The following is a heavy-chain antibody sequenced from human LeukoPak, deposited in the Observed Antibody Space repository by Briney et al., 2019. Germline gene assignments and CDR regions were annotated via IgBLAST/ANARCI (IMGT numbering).Heavy chain of an antibody. J-gene: IGHJ6*02. CDR3: ARAQQQPRQYYYGMDV. Sequence: KVSCKASGGTFSSYAISWVRQAPGQGLEWMGGIIPIFGTANYAQKFQGRVTITRDTSASTAYMELSSLRSEDTAVYYCARAQQQPRQYYYGMDVWGQGTTVTVSS. CDR2: IIPIFGTA. CDR1: GGTFSSYA. D-gene: IGHD6-13*01. V-gene: IGHV1-69*05.